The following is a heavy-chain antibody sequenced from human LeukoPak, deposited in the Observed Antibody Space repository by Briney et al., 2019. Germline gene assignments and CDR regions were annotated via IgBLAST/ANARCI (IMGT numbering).Heavy chain of an antibody. Sequence: PGRSLRLSCAASGFTFSSYGMHWVRQAPGKGLEWVAVIWYDGSNKYYADSVKGRFTISRDNSKNTLYLQMNSLRAEDTAVYYCARGKMDTITDAFDIWGQGTMVTVSS. J-gene: IGHJ3*02. V-gene: IGHV3-33*01. CDR3: ARGKMDTITDAFDI. CDR1: GFTFSSYG. CDR2: IWYDGSNK. D-gene: IGHD5-24*01.